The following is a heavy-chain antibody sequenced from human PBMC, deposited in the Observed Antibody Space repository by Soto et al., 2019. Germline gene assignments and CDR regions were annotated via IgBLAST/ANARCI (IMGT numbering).Heavy chain of an antibody. V-gene: IGHV3-53*01. CDR1: GLTVSTSY. CDR2: IFSGGGT. D-gene: IGHD1-1*01. J-gene: IGHJ6*02. CDR3: ARDGTINSAPYYGMDV. Sequence: GSLRLSCAASGLTVSTSYMSWVRQTPGKGLEWVSLIFSGGGTFYADSVKGRFTISRDNSKNMLYLQMNSLRAEDTAVYYCARDGTINSAPYYGMDVWGHGTTVTVSS.